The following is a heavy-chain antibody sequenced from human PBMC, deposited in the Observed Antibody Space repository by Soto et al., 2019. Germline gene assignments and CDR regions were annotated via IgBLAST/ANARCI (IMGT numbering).Heavy chain of an antibody. Sequence: QVQLQESGPGLVKPSQTLSLTCTVSGGSISSGDYYWSWIRQPPGKGLEWIGYIYYSGSTYYNPALKSRVTISVDTSQNQFSLKLSSVTAADTAVYYCARGLTTVTTLDYWGQGTLVTVSS. CDR1: GGSISSGDYY. CDR3: ARGLTTVTTLDY. CDR2: IYYSGST. J-gene: IGHJ4*02. V-gene: IGHV4-30-4*01. D-gene: IGHD4-17*01.